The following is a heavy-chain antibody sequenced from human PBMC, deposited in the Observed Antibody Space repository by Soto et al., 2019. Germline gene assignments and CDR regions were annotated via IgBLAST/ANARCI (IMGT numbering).Heavy chain of an antibody. Sequence: SVKVSCKASGGTFSSYAISWVRQAPGHGLEWMGGIIPIFGTANYAQKFQGRVTITADKSTSTAYMELSSLKSEDTAVYYCAAFGYYYDSSGYSAFDIWGQVTMGTVSS. V-gene: IGHV1-69*06. D-gene: IGHD3-22*01. J-gene: IGHJ3*02. CDR2: IIPIFGTA. CDR3: AAFGYYYDSSGYSAFDI. CDR1: GGTFSSYA.